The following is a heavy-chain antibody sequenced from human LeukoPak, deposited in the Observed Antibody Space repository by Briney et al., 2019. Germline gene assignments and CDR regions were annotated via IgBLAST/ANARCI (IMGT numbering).Heavy chain of an antibody. V-gene: IGHV4-59*01. CDR2: ISYSGNT. CDR1: RGSISSFY. J-gene: IGHJ4*02. D-gene: IGHD4-23*01. Sequence: PSETLSLTCTVSRGSISSFYWSWIRQPPGKGLEWIGYISYSGNTKYNPSLKRRVTISVDTSKNQFSLKLSCVTAADTAVYYCARDYGGKFDSWGQGTLVTVSS. CDR3: ARDYGGKFDS.